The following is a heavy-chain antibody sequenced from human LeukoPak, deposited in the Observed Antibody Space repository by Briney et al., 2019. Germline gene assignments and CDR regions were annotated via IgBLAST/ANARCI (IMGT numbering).Heavy chain of an antibody. D-gene: IGHD2-21*02. Sequence: PSETLSLTCAVSGYSISSGYYWGWIRQPPGKGLEWIGSIYHSGSTYSNPSLRSRVTISIDTSKNQFSLKLSSVTAADTAVYYCAGDVTGALLKWDWGQGTLVTVTS. J-gene: IGHJ4*02. CDR2: IYHSGST. CDR3: AGDVTGALLKWD. V-gene: IGHV4-38-2*02. CDR1: GYSISSGYY.